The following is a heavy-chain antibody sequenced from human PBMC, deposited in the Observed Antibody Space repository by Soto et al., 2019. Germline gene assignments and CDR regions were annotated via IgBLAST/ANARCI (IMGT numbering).Heavy chain of an antibody. J-gene: IGHJ4*02. CDR3: VREPYYYDSSGVDY. CDR2: IYPGDSDT. Sequence: GESLKISCRASGYSFTSYWIGWVRQMPGKGLEWMGIIYPGDSDTRYSPSFQGQVTISADKSISTAYLQWSSLKASDTAMYYCVREPYYYDSSGVDYWGQGTLVTVSS. CDR1: GYSFTSYW. D-gene: IGHD3-22*01. V-gene: IGHV5-51*01.